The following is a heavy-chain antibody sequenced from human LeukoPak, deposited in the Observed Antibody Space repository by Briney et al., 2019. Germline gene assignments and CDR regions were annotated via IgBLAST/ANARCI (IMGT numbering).Heavy chain of an antibody. Sequence: PSETLSLTCAVYGGSFSGYYWSWIRQPPGKGLEWIGEINHSGSTNYNPSLKSRVTISVDTSKNQFSLKLSSVTAAATAVYYCAREGSIAARTNAFDIWGQGAMVTVSS. CDR1: GGSFSGYY. V-gene: IGHV4-34*01. J-gene: IGHJ3*02. CDR3: AREGSIAARTNAFDI. D-gene: IGHD6-6*01. CDR2: INHSGST.